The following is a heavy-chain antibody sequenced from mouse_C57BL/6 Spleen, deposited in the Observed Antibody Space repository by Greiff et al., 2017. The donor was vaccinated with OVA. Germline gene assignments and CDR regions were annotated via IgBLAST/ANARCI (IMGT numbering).Heavy chain of an antibody. CDR3: AREGYYDYDEGLYYFDY. V-gene: IGHV1-81*01. J-gene: IGHJ2*01. CDR1: GYTFTSYG. Sequence: QVHVKQSGAELARPGASVKLSCKASGYTFTSYGISWVKQRTGQGLEWIGEIYPRSGNTYYNEKFKGKATLTADKSSSTAYMELRSLTSEDSAVYFCAREGYYDYDEGLYYFDYWGQGTTLTVSS. D-gene: IGHD2-4*01. CDR2: IYPRSGNT.